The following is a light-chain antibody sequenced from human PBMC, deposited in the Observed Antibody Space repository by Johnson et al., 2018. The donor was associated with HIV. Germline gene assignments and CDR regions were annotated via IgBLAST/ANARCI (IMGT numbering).Light chain of an antibody. V-gene: IGLV1-51*02. CDR1: SSNIGNNY. J-gene: IGLJ1*01. Sequence: HSVLTQPPSVSAAPGQKVTISCSGSSSNIGNNYVSWYQQLPGTAPKLLIYENNKRPSGIPDRFSGSKSGTSATLGITGLQTGDEADYYCGTWDSSLSANYVFVTGTKVTVL. CDR3: GTWDSSLSANYV. CDR2: ENN.